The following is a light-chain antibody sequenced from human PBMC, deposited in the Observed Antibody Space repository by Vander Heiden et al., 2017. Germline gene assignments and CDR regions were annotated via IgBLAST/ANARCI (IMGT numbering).Light chain of an antibody. CDR3: QHCYSPPFT. CDR2: AAS. CDR1: QSIGIY. Sequence: DIQMTQSPSSLSASVGDRVTISCRASQSIGIYVNWYQQKSGKAPKLLIYAASSLQSGVPSRFSGSGSGTDFTLTISSLQPEDFATYYCQHCYSPPFTFGGGTKVEIK. V-gene: IGKV1-39*01. J-gene: IGKJ4*01.